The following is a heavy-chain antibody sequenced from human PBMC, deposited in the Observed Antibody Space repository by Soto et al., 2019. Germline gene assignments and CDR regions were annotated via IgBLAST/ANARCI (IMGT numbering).Heavy chain of an antibody. CDR2: IDPKSGGT. Sequence: QLVQSGAEVKKPGASVRVSCKTSGPTFIAYYIHWVRQAPGQGLEWMGWIDPKSGGTTYEQKFLGRVTMTRDTSTNTAYMVLNRLTSDDTAVYYCARVSVDVPEWGQGTLITVSS. J-gene: IGHJ4*02. D-gene: IGHD5-12*01. V-gene: IGHV1-2*02. CDR1: GPTFIAYY. CDR3: ARVSVDVPE.